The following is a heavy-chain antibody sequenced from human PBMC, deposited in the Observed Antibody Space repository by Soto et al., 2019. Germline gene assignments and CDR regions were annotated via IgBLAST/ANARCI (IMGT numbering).Heavy chain of an antibody. CDR1: GYSFAGCW. D-gene: IGHD3-22*01. J-gene: IGHJ4*02. V-gene: IGHV5-10-1*01. Sequence: GESLKISCKGSGYSFAGCWITWVRQKPGKGLEWMGRIDPSDSQTYYSPSFRGHVTISVTKSITTVSLQWSSLRASDTAMYYCARQIYDSDTGPNFQYYFDSWGQGTPVTVSS. CDR3: ARQIYDSDTGPNFQYYFDS. CDR2: IDPSDSQT.